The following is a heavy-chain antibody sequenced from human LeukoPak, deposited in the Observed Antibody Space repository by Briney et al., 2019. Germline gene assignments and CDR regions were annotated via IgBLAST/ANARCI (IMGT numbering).Heavy chain of an antibody. CDR2: INHSGST. CDR3: ARGMPADYVWGSYRIYFDY. V-gene: IGHV4-34*01. CDR1: GGSFSGYY. Sequence: SETLSLTCAVYGGSFSGYYWSWLRQPPGKGLEWIGEINHSGSTNYNPSLKSRVTISVDTSKNQFSLKLSSVTAADTAVYYCARGMPADYVWGSYRIYFDYWGQGTLVTVSS. J-gene: IGHJ4*02. D-gene: IGHD3-16*02.